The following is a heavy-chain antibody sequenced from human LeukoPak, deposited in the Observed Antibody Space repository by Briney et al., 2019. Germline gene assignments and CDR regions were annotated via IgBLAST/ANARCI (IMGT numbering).Heavy chain of an antibody. D-gene: IGHD3-10*01. CDR2: INPNSGGT. Sequence: ASVKVSCKASGYTFTNYDINWVRQATGQGLEWMGWINPNSGGTNYAQKFQGRVTMTRNTSISTAYMELSSLRSEDTAVYYCARVLTRGRPDYWGQGTLVTVSS. J-gene: IGHJ4*02. CDR1: GYTFTNYD. CDR3: ARVLTRGRPDY. V-gene: IGHV1-8*02.